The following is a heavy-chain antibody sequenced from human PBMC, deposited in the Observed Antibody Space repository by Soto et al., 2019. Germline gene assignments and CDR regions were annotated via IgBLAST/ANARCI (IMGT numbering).Heavy chain of an antibody. CDR2: IWYDGSNK. CDR1: GFTFSSYG. D-gene: IGHD6-19*01. J-gene: IGHJ1*01. V-gene: IGHV3-33*01. Sequence: PGVSLRLSCAASGFTFSSYGMHWVHQAPGKGLEWVAVIWYDGSNKYYADSVKGRFTISRDNSKNTLYLQMNSLRAEDTAVYYCARGIAVAPSRRNEYFQHWGQGTPVTV. CDR3: ARGIAVAPSRRNEYFQH.